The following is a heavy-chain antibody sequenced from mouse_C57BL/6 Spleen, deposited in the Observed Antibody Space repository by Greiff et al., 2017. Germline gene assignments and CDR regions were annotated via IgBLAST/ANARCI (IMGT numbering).Heavy chain of an antibody. Sequence: EVMLVESGGGLVKPGGSLKLSCAASGFTFSSYAMSWVRQTPEKRLEWVATISDGGSYTYYPDNVKGRFTISRDNAKNNLYLQMSHLKSEDTAMYYCAREVGSSYWYFDVWGTGTTVTVSS. J-gene: IGHJ1*03. CDR2: ISDGGSYT. CDR3: AREVGSSYWYFDV. CDR1: GFTFSSYA. V-gene: IGHV5-4*01. D-gene: IGHD1-1*01.